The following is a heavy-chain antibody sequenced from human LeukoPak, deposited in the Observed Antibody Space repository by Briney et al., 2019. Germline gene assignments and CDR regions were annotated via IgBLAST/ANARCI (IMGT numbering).Heavy chain of an antibody. D-gene: IGHD3-3*01. Sequence: GGSLRLSCVASGFTFSSYAMSWVRQTPGKGLEWVSAISGSGGSTYYADSVKGRFTISRDNSKNTPFLQMNSLRAEDTAPYYCAKSVAIYFYYGLDVWGQGTTVTVSS. CDR2: ISGSGGST. CDR1: GFTFSSYA. J-gene: IGHJ6*02. CDR3: AKSVAIYFYYGLDV. V-gene: IGHV3-23*01.